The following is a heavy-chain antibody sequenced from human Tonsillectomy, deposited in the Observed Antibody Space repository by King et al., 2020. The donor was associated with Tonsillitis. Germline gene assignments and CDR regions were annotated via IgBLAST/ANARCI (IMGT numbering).Heavy chain of an antibody. CDR1: GCTFDDYA. Sequence: VQLVESGGGLVQPGRSLRLSCAASGCTFDDYAMHWVRQAPGKSLEWVSGSSWNSNGVGYAVSVKGRFTISRDNAKNSLYLQMNSLRAEDMALYYCVKDSYTVGAYYTFDSWGPGTLVTVSS. CDR2: SSWNSNGV. J-gene: IGHJ4*02. CDR3: VKDSYTVGAYYTFDS. D-gene: IGHD2-8*02. V-gene: IGHV3-9*03.